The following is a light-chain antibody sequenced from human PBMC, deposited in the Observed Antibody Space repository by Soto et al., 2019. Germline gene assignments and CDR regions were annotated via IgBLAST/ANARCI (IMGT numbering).Light chain of an antibody. J-gene: IGKJ1*01. CDR1: QSVSSW. Sequence: DIQMTQSPSTLSASVGDRVTITCRASQSVSSWVAWYHLKPGKAPKLLIYKASTLETGVPSRFSGSGSGTEFTLTISSLQPDDFATYYCQHYNSFSGTFGQGTKVEIK. V-gene: IGKV1-5*03. CDR3: QHYNSFSGT. CDR2: KAS.